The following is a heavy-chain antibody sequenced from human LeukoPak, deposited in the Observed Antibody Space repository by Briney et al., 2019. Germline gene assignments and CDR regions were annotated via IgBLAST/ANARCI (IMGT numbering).Heavy chain of an antibody. CDR2: IYYSGST. V-gene: IGHV4-59*08. D-gene: IGHD3-3*01. Sequence: SETLSLTCTVSGGSISSYYWSWIRQPPGKGLEWIGYIYYSGSTNYNPSLKSRVTISVDTSKNQFSLKLSSVTAADTAVYYCARHRPFGVADTYNWFDPWGQGTLVTVSS. CDR1: GGSISSYY. J-gene: IGHJ5*02. CDR3: ARHRPFGVADTYNWFDP.